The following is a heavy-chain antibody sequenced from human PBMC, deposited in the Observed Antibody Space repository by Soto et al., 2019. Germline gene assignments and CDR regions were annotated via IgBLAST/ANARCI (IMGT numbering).Heavy chain of an antibody. D-gene: IGHD3-3*01. CDR2: ITPGGSA. CDR1: GGSLSGYY. Sequence: QVQLQQRGAGLLKPSETLSLTCGVYGGSLSGYYWSWIRQLPGKGLEWLGEITPGGSAAYHPALRMRAAISLDTSKNQISLEMNSVTAADTGVYYCARGGGWRWTPTWGQGTLVTVSS. V-gene: IGHV4-34*01. CDR3: ARGGGWRWTPT. J-gene: IGHJ4*02.